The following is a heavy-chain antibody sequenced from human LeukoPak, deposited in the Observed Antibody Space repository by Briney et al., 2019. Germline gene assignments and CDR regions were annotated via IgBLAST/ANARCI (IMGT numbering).Heavy chain of an antibody. CDR2: INSADNVE. Sequence: SGGSLRLSCAASGFAFSSYAMHWVRQAPGKGPEWVAHINSADNVEYYTDSVRGRFTMSRDNAKDLLYLQMNSLRDEDTAVYYCARDTVNGPFVISLDLWGQGVLVTVSS. CDR1: GFAFSSYA. D-gene: IGHD2-8*01. J-gene: IGHJ5*02. V-gene: IGHV3-48*03. CDR3: ARDTVNGPFVISLDL.